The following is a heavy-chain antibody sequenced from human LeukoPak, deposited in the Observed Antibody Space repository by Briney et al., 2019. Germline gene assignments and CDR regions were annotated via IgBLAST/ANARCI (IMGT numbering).Heavy chain of an antibody. J-gene: IGHJ3*02. CDR3: ARVIPAVDAFDI. V-gene: IGHV3-48*04. Sequence: GGSLRLSCAASGFTFSSYAMSWVRQAPGKGLEWVSYISSSGSTIYYADSVKGRFTISRDNAKNSLYLQMNSLRAEDTAVYYCARVIPAVDAFDIWGQGTMVTVSS. CDR1: GFTFSSYA. CDR2: ISSSGSTI.